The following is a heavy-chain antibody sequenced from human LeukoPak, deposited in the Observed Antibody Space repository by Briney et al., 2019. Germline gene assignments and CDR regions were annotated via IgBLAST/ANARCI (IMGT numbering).Heavy chain of an antibody. CDR2: ISWNSGSI. Sequence: GRSLRLSCAASGFTFDDYAMHWVRQAPGKGLEWVSGISWNSGSIGYADSVKGRFTISRDNAKNSLYLQMNSLRAEDTALYYCAKERGDSSVGFDYWGQGTLVTVSS. D-gene: IGHD3-22*01. V-gene: IGHV3-9*01. CDR3: AKERGDSSVGFDY. CDR1: GFTFDDYA. J-gene: IGHJ4*02.